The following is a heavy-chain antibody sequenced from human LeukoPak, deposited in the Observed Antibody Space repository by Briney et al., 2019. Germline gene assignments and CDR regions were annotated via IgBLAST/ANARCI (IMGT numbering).Heavy chain of an antibody. V-gene: IGHV1-2*06. CDR3: ARPADLYNWNYGAFDI. CDR2: INPKNGDT. D-gene: IGHD1-7*01. CDR1: GYTFTAYY. Sequence: GASVKVSCKASGYTFTAYYIHWVRQAPGQGLEWMGRINPKNGDTNYAQKFQDRVTMTRDTSISTAYMELSRLRSDDTAVYYCARPADLYNWNYGAFDIWGQGTMVTVSS. J-gene: IGHJ3*02.